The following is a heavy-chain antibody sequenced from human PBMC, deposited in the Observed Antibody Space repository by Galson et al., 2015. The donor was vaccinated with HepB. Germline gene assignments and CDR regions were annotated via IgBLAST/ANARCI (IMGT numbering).Heavy chain of an antibody. CDR2: ISGSGGST. V-gene: IGHV3-23*01. Sequence: SLRLSCAASGFTFSSYAMSWVRQAPGKGLEWVSAISGSGGSTYYADSVKGRFTISRDNSKNTLYLQINSLRAEDTAVYYCARGAGYSSSWYLFDYWGQGTLVTVSS. D-gene: IGHD6-13*01. J-gene: IGHJ4*02. CDR3: ARGAGYSSSWYLFDY. CDR1: GFTFSSYA.